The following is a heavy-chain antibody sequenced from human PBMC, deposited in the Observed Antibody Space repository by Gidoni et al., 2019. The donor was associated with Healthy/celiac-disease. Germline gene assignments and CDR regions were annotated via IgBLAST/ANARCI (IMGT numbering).Heavy chain of an antibody. CDR2: ISSSGSTI. CDR3: AREPQQLVKYYYYGMDV. J-gene: IGHJ6*02. D-gene: IGHD6-13*01. Sequence: QVQLVESGGGLVKPGGPLRLSCAASGSTFRDYNMSWIRQAPGNGLELVSDISSSGSTIYYADSVKGRFTISRDNAKNSLYLQMNSLRAEDTAVYYCAREPQQLVKYYYYGMDVWGQGTTVTVSS. V-gene: IGHV3-11*01. CDR1: GSTFRDYN.